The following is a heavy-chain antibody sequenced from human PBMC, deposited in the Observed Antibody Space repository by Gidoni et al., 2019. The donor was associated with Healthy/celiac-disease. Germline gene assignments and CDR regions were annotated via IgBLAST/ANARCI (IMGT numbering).Heavy chain of an antibody. V-gene: IGHV1-69*01. CDR3: ARGYDSSGYYLYYFDY. Sequence: QVQLVQSGAAVKKPGFSVKVSCKASGGTFISSAISWVRQAPGQGLEWMGGIIPIFGTANYAQKFQDRVTITADESTSTAYMELSSLRSEDTAVYYCARGYDSSGYYLYYFDYWGQGTLVTVSS. CDR1: GGTFISSA. D-gene: IGHD3-22*01. CDR2: IIPIFGTA. J-gene: IGHJ4*02.